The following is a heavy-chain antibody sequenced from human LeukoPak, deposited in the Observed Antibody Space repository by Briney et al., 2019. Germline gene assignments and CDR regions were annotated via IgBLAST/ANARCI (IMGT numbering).Heavy chain of an antibody. V-gene: IGHV1-18*01. D-gene: IGHD1-26*01. CDR3: ARDRGSYNPGGRVVDYFDY. CDR1: GYTFTSYG. J-gene: IGHJ4*02. Sequence: ASVKVSCKASGYTFTSYGISWVRQAPGQGLEWMGWISAYNGNTNYAQKLQGRVTMTTDTSTSTAYMELRSLRSDDTAVYYCARDRGSYNPGGRVVDYFDYWGQGTLVTVSS. CDR2: ISAYNGNT.